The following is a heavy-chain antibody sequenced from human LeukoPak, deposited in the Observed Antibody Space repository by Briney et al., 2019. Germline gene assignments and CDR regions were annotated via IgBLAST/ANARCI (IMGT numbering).Heavy chain of an antibody. CDR1: EFSVTTNY. CDR2: MYSDGRT. J-gene: IGHJ4*02. Sequence: GGSLRLSCEVSEFSVTTNYMSWVRQAPGKGLEWVSVMYSDGRTYYGDSVKGRFTISRDDSKNTVYLQMNSLRVEDTAVYYCARHARGIWLGELLPADYWGQGTLVTVSS. D-gene: IGHD3-10*01. V-gene: IGHV3-66*04. CDR3: ARHARGIWLGELLPADY.